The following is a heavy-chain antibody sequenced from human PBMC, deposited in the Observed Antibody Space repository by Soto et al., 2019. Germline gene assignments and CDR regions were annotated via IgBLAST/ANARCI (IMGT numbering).Heavy chain of an antibody. J-gene: IGHJ4*02. CDR2: ISFNATNG. V-gene: IGHV3-30-3*01. CDR1: GFTFSHFA. Sequence: PGGSLRLSCAASGFTFSHFAMHWVRQAPGKGLEWISVISFNATNGFFADSVKGRFSISRDNSANRLYLQMTNLRPEDTAIYYCASDRGSPYCTRGLCYLGLDNWGQGNPVTVSS. D-gene: IGHD2-8*02. CDR3: ASDRGSPYCTRGLCYLGLDN.